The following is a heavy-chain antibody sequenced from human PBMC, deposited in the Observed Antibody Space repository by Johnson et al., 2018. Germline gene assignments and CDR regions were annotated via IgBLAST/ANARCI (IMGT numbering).Heavy chain of an antibody. CDR2: ISYDGRNK. D-gene: IGHD6-19*01. CDR3: AKALNIEVAGVPPSDI. Sequence: VQLVESGGGVVQXGRSLRLSCAASGFTFNSYGMHWVRQAPGKGLEWVAVISYDGRNKYYADSVKGRFTISRDNSKNTLYLQRNSLRAEDTAVYSCAKALNIEVAGVPPSDIWGQGTMVTVSS. CDR1: GFTFNSYG. J-gene: IGHJ3*02. V-gene: IGHV3-30*18.